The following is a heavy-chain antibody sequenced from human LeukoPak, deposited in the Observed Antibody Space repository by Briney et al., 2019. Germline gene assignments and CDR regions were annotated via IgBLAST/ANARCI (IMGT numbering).Heavy chain of an antibody. CDR1: GGSFSGYY. CDR3: ARPKYYGSGALDY. D-gene: IGHD3-10*01. CDR2: INHSGST. Sequence: KPSETLSLTCAVYGGSFSGYYWSWIRHPPGKGLEWNGEINHSGSTNYNPSLKSRVTISVDTSKNQFSLKLSSVTAADTAVYYCARPKYYGSGALDYWGQGTLVTVSS. J-gene: IGHJ4*02. V-gene: IGHV4-34*01.